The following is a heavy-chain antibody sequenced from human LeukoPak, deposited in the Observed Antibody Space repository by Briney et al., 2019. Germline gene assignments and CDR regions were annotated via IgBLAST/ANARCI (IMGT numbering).Heavy chain of an antibody. D-gene: IGHD2-2*01. CDR1: GYTLTELS. J-gene: IGHJ5*02. Sequence: ASVKVSCKVSGYTLTELSMHWVRQAPGKGLEWMGGFDPEDGETIYAQKFQGRVTMTEDTSTDTAYMELSSLRSEDTAVYYCATVHNIVVVPAAIHKHNWFDRWGQGTLVTVSS. CDR3: ATVHNIVVVPAAIHKHNWFDR. CDR2: FDPEDGET. V-gene: IGHV1-24*01.